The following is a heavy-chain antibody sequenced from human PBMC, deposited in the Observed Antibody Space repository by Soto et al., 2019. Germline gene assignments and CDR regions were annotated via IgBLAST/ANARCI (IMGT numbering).Heavy chain of an antibody. J-gene: IGHJ4*02. CDR3: VRDLDGSGSYYTDY. CDR2: ISAYNGNI. V-gene: IGHV1-18*01. D-gene: IGHD3-10*01. Sequence: QVQLVQSGAEVKKPGASVKVSCKASGYMFTSYGINWVRQAPGQGLEWTGWISAYNGNIKYAQNFQGRVTMTTDTSTSTAYMEMRSLRSDDTAVYYCVRDLDGSGSYYTDYWGPGTLVTVSS. CDR1: GYMFTSYG.